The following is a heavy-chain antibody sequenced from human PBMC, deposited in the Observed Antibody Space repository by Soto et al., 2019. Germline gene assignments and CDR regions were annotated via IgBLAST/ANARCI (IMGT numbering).Heavy chain of an antibody. D-gene: IGHD2-2*01. Sequence: KTSETLSLTCTVSGGSISSYYWSWIRQPPGKGLEWIGYIYYSGSTNYNPSLKSRVTISVDTSKNQFSLKLSSVTAADTAVYYCARDQQLLYAFDIWGQGTMVTVSS. J-gene: IGHJ3*02. CDR1: GGSISSYY. CDR2: IYYSGST. CDR3: ARDQQLLYAFDI. V-gene: IGHV4-59*01.